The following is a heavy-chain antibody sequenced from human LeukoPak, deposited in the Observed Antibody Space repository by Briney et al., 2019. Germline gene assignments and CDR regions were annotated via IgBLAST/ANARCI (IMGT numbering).Heavy chain of an antibody. Sequence: GESLKISCKGSGYSFSSYWIGWVRQMPGKGLEWMGTIYPGDSETRYSPSFQGQVTISADKSISTAYPQWSSLKASDTAMYYCARHDNLRPFNWFDPWGQGTLVTVSS. V-gene: IGHV5-51*01. CDR1: GYSFSSYW. D-gene: IGHD3-3*01. CDR3: ARHDNLRPFNWFDP. J-gene: IGHJ5*02. CDR2: IYPGDSET.